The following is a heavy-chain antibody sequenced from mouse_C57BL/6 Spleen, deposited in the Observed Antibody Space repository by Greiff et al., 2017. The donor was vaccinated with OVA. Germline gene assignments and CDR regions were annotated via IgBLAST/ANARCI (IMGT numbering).Heavy chain of an antibody. V-gene: IGHV5-16*01. D-gene: IGHD4-1*01. CDR2: INYDGSST. CDR1: GFTFSDYY. CDR3: AREAVTGAFDY. Sequence: DVKLVESEGGLVQPGSSMKLSCTASGFTFSDYYMAWVRQVPEKGLEWVANINYDGSSTYYLDSLKSRFIISRDNAKNILYLQMSSLKSEDTATYYCAREAVTGAFDYWGQGTTLTVSS. J-gene: IGHJ2*01.